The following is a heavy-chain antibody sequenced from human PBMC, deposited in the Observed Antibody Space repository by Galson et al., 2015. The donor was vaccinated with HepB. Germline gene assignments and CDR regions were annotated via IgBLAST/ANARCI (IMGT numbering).Heavy chain of an antibody. D-gene: IGHD6-13*01. J-gene: IGHJ6*02. CDR3: AKASGEQQLDHYYYGMDV. Sequence: SLRLSCAASGFTFSSYAMSWVRQAPGKGLEWVSAISGSGGSTYYADSVKGRFTISRDNSKNTLYLQMNSLRAEDTAVYYCAKASGEQQLDHYYYGMDVWGQGTTVTVSS. CDR1: GFTFSSYA. V-gene: IGHV3-23*01. CDR2: ISGSGGST.